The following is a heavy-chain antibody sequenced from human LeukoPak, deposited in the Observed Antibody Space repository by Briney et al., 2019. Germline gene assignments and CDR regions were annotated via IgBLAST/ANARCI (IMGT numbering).Heavy chain of an antibody. CDR3: ARRSSGTSGLDY. J-gene: IGHJ4*02. Sequence: GGSLRPSCAASGFTFSSYAMSWVRQAPGKGLEWVSVISSSGGSTYYADSVKGRFTISRDNSKNMLYLQMDSLRADDTAVYYCARRSSGTSGLDYWGQGILVTVSS. CDR2: ISSSGGST. V-gene: IGHV3-23*01. CDR1: GFTFSSYA. D-gene: IGHD1-26*01.